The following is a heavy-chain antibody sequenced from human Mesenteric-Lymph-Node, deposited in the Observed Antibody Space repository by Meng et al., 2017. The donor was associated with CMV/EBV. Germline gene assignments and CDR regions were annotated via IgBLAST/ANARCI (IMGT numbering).Heavy chain of an antibody. Sequence: GESLKISCAASGFTFSSYSMNWVRQAPGKGLEWVSYISSSSSPIYYADSVKGRFTISRDNSKNSLYLQMNSLRTEDTALYYCAKDLADPNCSSTSCYSLDYWGQGTLVTVSS. V-gene: IGHV3-48*04. CDR2: ISSSSSPI. D-gene: IGHD2-2*02. CDR1: GFTFSSYS. CDR3: AKDLADPNCSSTSCYSLDY. J-gene: IGHJ4*02.